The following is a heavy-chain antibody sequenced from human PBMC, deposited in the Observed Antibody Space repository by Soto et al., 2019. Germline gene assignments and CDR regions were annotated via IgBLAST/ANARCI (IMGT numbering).Heavy chain of an antibody. D-gene: IGHD2-8*01. Sequence: GGSLRLSCAASGFTFSNYGMHWVRQTPGKGLEWVAVISYDGSHQFYTDSVKGRFTISRDNSKNTLYLQMNSLKTEDTAMYYCAKDPKCCTIGSHFLDNWFDPWGQGTLGTAPQ. CDR2: ISYDGSHQ. CDR1: GFTFSNYG. J-gene: IGHJ5*02. V-gene: IGHV3-30*18. CDR3: AKDPKCCTIGSHFLDNWFDP.